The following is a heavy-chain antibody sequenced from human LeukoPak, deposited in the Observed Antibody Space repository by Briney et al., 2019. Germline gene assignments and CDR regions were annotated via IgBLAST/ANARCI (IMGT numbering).Heavy chain of an antibody. Sequence: GGSLRLSCAASGLTFTNYAMNWVRQAPGKGLEWVSYISSSGSTIYYADSVKGRFTISRDNAKNSLYLQMNSLRAEDTAVYYCAELGITMIGGVWGKGTTVTISS. CDR2: ISSSGSTI. CDR3: AELGITMIGGV. J-gene: IGHJ6*04. CDR1: GLTFTNYA. V-gene: IGHV3-48*03. D-gene: IGHD3-10*02.